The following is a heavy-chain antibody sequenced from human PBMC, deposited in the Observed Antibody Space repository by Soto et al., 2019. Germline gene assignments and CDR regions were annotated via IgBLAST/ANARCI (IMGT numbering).Heavy chain of an antibody. CDR1: GITFSRYD. J-gene: IGHJ5*02. D-gene: IGHD2-2*01. CDR3: ATHAWDL. CDR2: INGGRS. Sequence: EVQLLESGGGLVQPGGSLRISCDASGITFSRYDMSWVRQAPGKGLEWVSAINGGRSFYGDSVEGRFTVSRDNSKNTLYLQMNSLRVEDTAIYYWATHAWDLWGQGNLVTVSS. V-gene: IGHV3-23*01.